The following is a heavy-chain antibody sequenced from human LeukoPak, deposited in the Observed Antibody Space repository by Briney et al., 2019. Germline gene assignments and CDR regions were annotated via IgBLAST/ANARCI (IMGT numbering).Heavy chain of an antibody. Sequence: GGSLSLSCAASGFTFDDYAMNWVRQAPGKGLEWVSGINWNGGSTYYRDSVKGRFTISRDNAKNSLYLQMNSLRAEDTALYYCARVKGSGYRNSIDYWGQGTLVTVSS. CDR3: ARVKGSGYRNSIDY. D-gene: IGHD3-3*01. CDR2: INWNGGST. V-gene: IGHV3-20*04. J-gene: IGHJ4*02. CDR1: GFTFDDYA.